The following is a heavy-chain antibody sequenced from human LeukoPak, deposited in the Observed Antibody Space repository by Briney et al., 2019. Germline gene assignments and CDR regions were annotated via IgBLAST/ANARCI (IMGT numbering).Heavy chain of an antibody. CDR2: IRYDGSNK. V-gene: IGHV3-30*02. CDR3: AKDRALLWFGEFLLDY. D-gene: IGHD3-10*01. J-gene: IGHJ4*02. CDR1: EFTFRSYG. Sequence: GGSLRLSCAASEFTFRSYGMHWVRQAPGKGLEWVAFIRYDGSNKYYADSVKGRFTISRDNSKNTLYLQMNSLRAEDTAVYYCAKDRALLWFGEFLLDYWGQGTLVTVSS.